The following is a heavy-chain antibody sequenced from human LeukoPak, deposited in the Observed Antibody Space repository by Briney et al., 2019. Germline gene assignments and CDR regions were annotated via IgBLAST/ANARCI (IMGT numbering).Heavy chain of an antibody. V-gene: IGHV4-4*09. CDR3: ARHGSYYDFWSGYWGHNWFDP. J-gene: IGHJ5*02. Sequence: YPSETLSLTCTVSGGSISSYYWSWIRQPPGKGLEWIGYIYTSGSTNYNPSLKSRVTISVDTSKNQFSLKLSSVTAADTAVYYCARHGSYYDFWSGYWGHNWFDPWGQGTLVTVSS. D-gene: IGHD3-3*01. CDR2: IYTSGST. CDR1: GGSISSYY.